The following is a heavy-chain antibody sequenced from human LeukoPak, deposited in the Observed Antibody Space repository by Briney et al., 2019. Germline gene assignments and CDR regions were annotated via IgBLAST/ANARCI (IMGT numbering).Heavy chain of an antibody. CDR3: AKDKDVQYTSTWIFDY. CDR2: KKMDGSEL. D-gene: IGHD6-13*01. V-gene: IGHV3-7*03. Sequence: GGSLRLSCLVSGFTLSSHRMSWVRQAPGKGLEWVANKKMDGSELYYVDSVRGRFTICRDNRKNSLYLQMNSLRTEDTGLYYCAKDKDVQYTSTWIFDYWGQGTLVTVSS. CDR1: GFTLSSHR. J-gene: IGHJ4*02.